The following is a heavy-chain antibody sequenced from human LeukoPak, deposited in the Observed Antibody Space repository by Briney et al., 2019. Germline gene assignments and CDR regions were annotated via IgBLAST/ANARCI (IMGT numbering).Heavy chain of an antibody. V-gene: IGHV3-48*03. Sequence: GGSLRLSCAASGFTFSSYEMNWVRQAPGKGLEGVSYISSSGSTIYYADSVKGRFTISRDNAKNSLYLQMNSLRADDTAVYYCARDTLGEGEDANYAVYYFDYWGQGTVVTVSS. CDR2: ISSSGSTI. J-gene: IGHJ4*02. CDR1: GFTFSSYE. CDR3: ARDTLGEGEDANYAVYYFDY. D-gene: IGHD4/OR15-4a*01.